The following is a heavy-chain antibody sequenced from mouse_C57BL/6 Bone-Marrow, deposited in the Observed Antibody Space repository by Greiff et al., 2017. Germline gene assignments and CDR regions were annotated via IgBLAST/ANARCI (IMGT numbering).Heavy chain of an antibody. V-gene: IGHV1-18*01. J-gene: IGHJ3*01. CDR1: GYTFTDYN. CDR2: INPNNGGT. D-gene: IGHD2-4*01. CDR3: ARMGYYDYDAWFAY. Sequence: VQLQQSGPELVKPGASVKIPCKASGYTFTDYNMDWVKQSHGQSLEWIGDINPNNGGTIYNQKFKGKATLTVDKSSSTAYMELRSLTSEDTAVYYCARMGYYDYDAWFAYWGQGTLVTVSA.